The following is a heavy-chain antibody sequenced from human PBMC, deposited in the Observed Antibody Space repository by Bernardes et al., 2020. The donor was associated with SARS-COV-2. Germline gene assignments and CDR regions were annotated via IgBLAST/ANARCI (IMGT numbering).Heavy chain of an antibody. Sequence: GGSLRLSCAASGFTLSSYALHWVRQAPGKGLEWVAAICYDGSKDYYAGSVKGRFTISRDTSKNTLYLQMNSLRAEDTAVYYCARAYSFDTWFFDSWGQGTLVTVSS. V-gene: IGHV3-33*01. CDR3: ARAYSFDTWFFDS. CDR1: GFTLSSYA. J-gene: IGHJ5*01. D-gene: IGHD4-4*01. CDR2: ICYDGSKD.